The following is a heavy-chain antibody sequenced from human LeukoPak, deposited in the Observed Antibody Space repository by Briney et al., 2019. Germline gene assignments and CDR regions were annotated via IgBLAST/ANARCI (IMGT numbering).Heavy chain of an antibody. J-gene: IGHJ4*02. V-gene: IGHV4-34*01. CDR2: INHSGST. CDR1: GGSFSGYY. CDR3: ARHYYFDY. Sequence: SETLSLTCAVYGGSFSGYYWSWIRQPPGKGLEWIGEINHSGSTNYNPSLKSRVTISVDTSKNQFSLKLSSVTAADTAVYYCARHYYFDYWGQGTPVTVSS.